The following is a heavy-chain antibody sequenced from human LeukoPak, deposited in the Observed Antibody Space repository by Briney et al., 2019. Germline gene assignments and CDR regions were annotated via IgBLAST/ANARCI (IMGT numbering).Heavy chain of an antibody. D-gene: IGHD4-17*01. CDR1: GFTFDTFS. CDR2: IKGRGDTQ. CDR3: ARGIATVTTSWGNWFDP. V-gene: IGHV3-23*01. Sequence: GGSLRLSCVASGFTFDTFSMTWVRQALGKGLEWVSTIKGRGDTQFYADSVKGRFTVSRDNSRTTLYLQMNSLRAEDTAVYYCARGIATVTTSWGNWFDPWGQGTLVTVSS. J-gene: IGHJ5*02.